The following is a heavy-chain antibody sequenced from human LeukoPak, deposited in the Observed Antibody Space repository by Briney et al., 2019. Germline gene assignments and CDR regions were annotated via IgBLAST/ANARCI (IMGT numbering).Heavy chain of an antibody. CDR3: AISSTLDAIDI. D-gene: IGHD6-13*01. J-gene: IGHJ3*02. CDR2: INHSGST. CDR1: GGSFSGYY. Sequence: SETLSLTCAVYGGSFSGYYWSWIRQPPGKGLEWIGEINHSGSTNYNPSLKSRVTISVDTSKNQFSLKLSSVTAADTAVYYCAISSTLDAIDIWGQGTMVTVSS. V-gene: IGHV4-34*01.